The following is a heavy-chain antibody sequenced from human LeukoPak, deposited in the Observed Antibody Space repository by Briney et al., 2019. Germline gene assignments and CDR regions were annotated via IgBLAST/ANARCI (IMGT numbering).Heavy chain of an antibody. V-gene: IGHV3-7*01. CDR3: ASYYGSGSYIDY. D-gene: IGHD3-10*01. Sequence: GGSLRLSCAASGFTFSNYWMSWVRQAPGNGPEWVANIKEDESEKNYVNSVKDRFTISRDNAKNSLYLQMNSLRAEDTAVYYCASYYGSGSYIDYWGQGTLVTVSS. CDR2: IKEDESEK. J-gene: IGHJ4*02. CDR1: GFTFSNYW.